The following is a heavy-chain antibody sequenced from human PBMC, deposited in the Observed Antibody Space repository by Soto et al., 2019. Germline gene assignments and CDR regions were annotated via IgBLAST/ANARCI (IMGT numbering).Heavy chain of an antibody. D-gene: IGHD3-16*01. J-gene: IGHJ5*02. Sequence: SETLSLTCTVSGGSISSYYWSWIRQPPGKGLEWIGYIYYSGSTNYNPSLKSRVTISVDTSKNQFSLKLSSVTAADTAVYYCARDNLVDYDYIWGSLTHNWFDPWGQGTLVTVSS. CDR1: GGSISSYY. CDR3: ARDNLVDYDYIWGSLTHNWFDP. CDR2: IYYSGST. V-gene: IGHV4-59*01.